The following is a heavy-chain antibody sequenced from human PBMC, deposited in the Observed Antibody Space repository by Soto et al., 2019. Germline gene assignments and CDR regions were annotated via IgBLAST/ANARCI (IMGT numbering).Heavy chain of an antibody. J-gene: IGHJ6*02. D-gene: IGHD6-19*01. Sequence: QVQLQESGPGLVKPSETLSLTCTVSGGSVSSGSYYWSWIRQPPGKVLEWIGYIYYSGSTNYNPSLRSLVTIAVDTSKNQFSLKLSSVTAADTAVYYCARGIEGWYQGRYYYGMDVWGQGTTVTVSS. V-gene: IGHV4-61*01. CDR3: ARGIEGWYQGRYYYGMDV. CDR1: GGSVSSGSYY. CDR2: IYYSGST.